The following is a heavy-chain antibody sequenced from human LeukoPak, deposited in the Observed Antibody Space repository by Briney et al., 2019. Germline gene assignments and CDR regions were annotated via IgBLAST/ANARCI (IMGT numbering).Heavy chain of an antibody. CDR2: IGTASDT. Sequence: GGSLTHSFPSTRFTFSSYHMHGLRQPTAQELEGVSTIGTASDTYYPGSVDCRFTLTRDNTKNSLYLQMNSLTAGDTAVYYCARVPPRGKYYYMDVWGKGSTVTVSS. CDR1: RFTFSSYH. V-gene: IGHV3-13*01. D-gene: IGHD1-1*01. J-gene: IGHJ6*03. CDR3: ARVPPRGKYYYMDV.